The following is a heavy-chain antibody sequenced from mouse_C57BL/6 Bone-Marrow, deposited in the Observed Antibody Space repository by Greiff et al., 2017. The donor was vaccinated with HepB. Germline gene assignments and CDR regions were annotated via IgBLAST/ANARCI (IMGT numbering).Heavy chain of an antibody. CDR1: GYTFTDYY. CDR2: INPNNGGT. J-gene: IGHJ1*03. D-gene: IGHD1-1*01. Sequence: EVQLQQSGPELVKPGASVKISCKASGYTFTDYYMNWVKQSHGKSLEWIGDINPNNGGTSYNQKFKGKATLTVDKSSSTAYMELRSLTSEDSAVYSCARYDGSSDWYFDVWGTGTTVTVSS. V-gene: IGHV1-26*01. CDR3: ARYDGSSDWYFDV.